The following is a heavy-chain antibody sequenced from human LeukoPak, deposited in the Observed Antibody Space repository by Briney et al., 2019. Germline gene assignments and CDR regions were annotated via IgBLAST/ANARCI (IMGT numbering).Heavy chain of an antibody. D-gene: IGHD3-22*01. CDR2: INPNSGNT. CDR1: GYTFTSHD. V-gene: IGHV1-8*01. Sequence: ASVKVSCKASGYTFTSHDIHWVRQATGQGLEWMGWINPNSGNTGYSENFQGRFTLTRSNSISTVYMDLSSLRSEDTAVYYCARGQRSSGYWFDRWGQGTLVIVSS. CDR3: ARGQRSSGYWFDR. J-gene: IGHJ5*02.